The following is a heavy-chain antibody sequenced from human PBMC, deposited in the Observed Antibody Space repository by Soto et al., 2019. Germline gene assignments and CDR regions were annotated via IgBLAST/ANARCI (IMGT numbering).Heavy chain of an antibody. CDR3: ARHGRYYDSSGYYLFDY. CDR2: IYYSGST. V-gene: IGHV4-39*01. CDR1: GDSISSDGYY. J-gene: IGHJ4*02. Sequence: SETLSLTCTVSGDSISSDGYYWSWIRQHPGKGLEWIGNIYYSGSTNYNPSLKSRVTISVDTSKNQFSLKLSSVTAADTAVYYCARHGRYYDSSGYYLFDYWGQGTLVTVSS. D-gene: IGHD3-22*01.